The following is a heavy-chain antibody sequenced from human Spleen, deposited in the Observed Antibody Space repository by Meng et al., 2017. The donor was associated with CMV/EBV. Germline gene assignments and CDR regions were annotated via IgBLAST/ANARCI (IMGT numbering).Heavy chain of an antibody. CDR2: ISDTSSHI. CDR3: ARVREIVVVPAADSDY. D-gene: IGHD2-15*01. V-gene: IGHV3-21*01. CDR1: FTFSSYN. Sequence: FTFSSYNMNWVRQAPGKGLEWVSFISDTSSHIYYADSVKGRFTVSRDNAKNSMYLQMNSLRADDTAVYYCARVREIVVVPAADSDYWGQGTLVTVSS. J-gene: IGHJ4*02.